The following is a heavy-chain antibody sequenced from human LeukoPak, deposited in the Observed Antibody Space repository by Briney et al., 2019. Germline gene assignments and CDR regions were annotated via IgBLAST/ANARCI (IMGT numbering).Heavy chain of an antibody. Sequence: SETLSLTCTVSGGSISSYYWSWIRQPPGKGLEWIGYIHTSGSTNYNPSLKSRVTISVDTSKNQFSLKLSSVTAADTAVYCCARLLLRPHHRGWFDPWGQGTLVTVSS. V-gene: IGHV4-4*09. CDR1: GGSISSYY. D-gene: IGHD4-17*01. CDR2: IHTSGST. CDR3: ARLLLRPHHRGWFDP. J-gene: IGHJ5*02.